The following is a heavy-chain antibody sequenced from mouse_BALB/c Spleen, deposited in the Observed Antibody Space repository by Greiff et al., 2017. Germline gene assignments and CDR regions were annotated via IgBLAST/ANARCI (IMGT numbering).Heavy chain of an antibody. Sequence: EVQRVESGGGLVKPGGSLKLSCAASGFTFSDYYMYWVRQTPEKRLEWVATISDGGSYTYYPDSVKGRFTISRDNAKNNLYLQMSSLKSEDTAMYYCARGLFTTARAYWGQGTLVTVSA. J-gene: IGHJ3*01. V-gene: IGHV5-4*02. D-gene: IGHD1-2*01. CDR3: ARGLFTTARAY. CDR1: GFTFSDYY. CDR2: ISDGGSYT.